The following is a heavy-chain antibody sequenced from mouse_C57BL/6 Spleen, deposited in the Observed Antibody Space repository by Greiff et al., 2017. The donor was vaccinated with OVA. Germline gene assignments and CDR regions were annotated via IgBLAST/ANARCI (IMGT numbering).Heavy chain of an antibody. J-gene: IGHJ2*01. CDR2: ISYDGSN. D-gene: IGHD1-1*01. Sequence: EVQRVESGPGLVKPSQSLSLTCSVTGYSITSGYYWNWIRQFPGNKLEWMGYISYDGSNNYNPSLKNRISITRDTSKNQFFLKLNSVTTEDTATYYCARDGPYYYGSSPYYWGQGTTLTVSS. CDR1: GYSITSGYY. CDR3: ARDGPYYYGSSPYY. V-gene: IGHV3-6*01.